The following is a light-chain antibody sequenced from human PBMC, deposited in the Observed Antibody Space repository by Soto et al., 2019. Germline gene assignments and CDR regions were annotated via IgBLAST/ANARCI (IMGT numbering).Light chain of an antibody. V-gene: IGLV2-14*01. J-gene: IGLJ2*01. CDR2: EVT. CDR1: SSDVGSYDF. Sequence: QSVLTQPTSVSGSPGQSITISCTGTSSDVGSYDFVSWFQQHPGKAPKLMIYEVTNRPSGVSYRFSGSKSGNTASLTISWLQAEDEADYYCSSFTTTNTWVFGGGTKLTVL. CDR3: SSFTTTNTWV.